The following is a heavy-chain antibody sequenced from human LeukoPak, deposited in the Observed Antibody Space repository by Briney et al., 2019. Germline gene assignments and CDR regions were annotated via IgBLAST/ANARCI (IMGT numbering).Heavy chain of an antibody. CDR3: ARAPMIVVVFPPRLDF. J-gene: IGHJ4*02. D-gene: IGHD3-22*01. CDR1: GYTFTGYY. CDR2: INPNSGGT. Sequence: ASVKVSCKTSGYTFTGYYMRWGRQAPGQGLEWMGWINPNSGGTNYAQKFQGRVTMTSDTSISTAYMELSSLTSDDTAMYYCARAPMIVVVFPPRLDFWGQGTLVTVSS. V-gene: IGHV1-2*02.